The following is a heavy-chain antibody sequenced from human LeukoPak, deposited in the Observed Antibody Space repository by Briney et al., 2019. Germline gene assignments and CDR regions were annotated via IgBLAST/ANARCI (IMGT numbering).Heavy chain of an antibody. CDR2: IIPIFGTA. J-gene: IGHJ5*02. CDR3: ARVVDYGDSNWFDP. CDR1: GGTSSSYA. Sequence: GSSVKVSCKASGGTSSSYAISWVRQAPEQGLEWMGGIIPIFGTANYAQKFQGRVTITADESTSTAYMELSSLRSEDTAVYYCARVVDYGDSNWFDPWGQGTLVTVSS. V-gene: IGHV1-69*01. D-gene: IGHD4-17*01.